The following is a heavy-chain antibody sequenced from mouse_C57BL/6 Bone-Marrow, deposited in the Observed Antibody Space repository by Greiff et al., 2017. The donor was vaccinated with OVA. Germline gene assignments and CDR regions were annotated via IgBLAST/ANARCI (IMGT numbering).Heavy chain of an antibody. D-gene: IGHD5-5*01. Sequence: EVKLVESGGGLVKPGGSLKLSCAASGFTFSSYTMSWVRQTPEKRLEWVATISGGGGNTYYPDSVKGRFTISRNNAKNTLYLQMSSLRSEDTALYYCAGLPQFAYWGQGTLVTVSA. CDR2: ISGGGGNT. CDR1: GFTFSSYT. CDR3: AGLPQFAY. J-gene: IGHJ3*01. V-gene: IGHV5-9*01.